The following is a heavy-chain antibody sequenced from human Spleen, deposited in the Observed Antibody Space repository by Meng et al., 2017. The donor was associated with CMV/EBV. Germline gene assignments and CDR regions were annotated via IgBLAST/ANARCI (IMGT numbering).Heavy chain of an antibody. V-gene: IGHV1-69*05. J-gene: IGHJ4*02. D-gene: IGHD6-19*01. CDR1: GSTFSDYA. Sequence: KTSGSTFSDYAVSWVRQAPGQGLEWMGGFIPVFGTPEYAQNFQGRVTITTDESTSTSYMELSSLRSEDTAVYYCARTIAVAGTVYFDYWGQGTLVTVSS. CDR2: FIPVFGTP. CDR3: ARTIAVAGTVYFDY.